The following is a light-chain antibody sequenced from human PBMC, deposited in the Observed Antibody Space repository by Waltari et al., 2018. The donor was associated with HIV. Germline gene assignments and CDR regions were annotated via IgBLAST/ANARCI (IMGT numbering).Light chain of an antibody. J-gene: IGLJ2*01. V-gene: IGLV2-14*01. CDR3: TSYRSGSTLV. CDR2: EVT. Sequence: QSALTQPASVSGSPGQSITISCTGPTSAAAGYDSVSWYQQHPGKAPKLMIFEVTYRPSGVSHRFSGSKSGNTASLTISGLQAEDEADYYCTSYRSGSTLVVGGGTKVTVL. CDR1: TSAAAGYDS.